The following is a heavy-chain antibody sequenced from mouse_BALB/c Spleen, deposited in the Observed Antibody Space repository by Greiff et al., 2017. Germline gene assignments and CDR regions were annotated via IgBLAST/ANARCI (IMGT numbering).Heavy chain of an antibody. V-gene: IGHV1-7*01. D-gene: IGHD1-2*01. CDR1: GYTFTSYW. CDR3: AREKGNHYDGAWYIEE. CDR2: INPSTGYT. J-gene: IGHJ1*01. Sequence: VQLQQSGAELAKPGASVKMSCKASGYTFTSYWMHWVKQRPGQGLEWIGYINPSTGYTEYNQKFKDKATLTADKSSSTAYMQLSSLTSEDSAVYYSAREKGNHYDGAWYIEEWGEGTTVTGAS.